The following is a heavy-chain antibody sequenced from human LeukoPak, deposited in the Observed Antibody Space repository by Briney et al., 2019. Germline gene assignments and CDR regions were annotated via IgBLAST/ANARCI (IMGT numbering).Heavy chain of an antibody. CDR2: ISYDGSNT. Sequence: GGSLRLSCAASGFTFSSYAMHWVRQAPGKGLEWVAVISYDGSNTYYADSVKGRFTISRDNSKNTLYLQMNSLRAEDTAVYYCARVRATVTKDPDYWGQGTLVTVSS. J-gene: IGHJ4*02. V-gene: IGHV3-30-3*01. CDR3: ARVRATVTKDPDY. D-gene: IGHD4-17*01. CDR1: GFTFSSYA.